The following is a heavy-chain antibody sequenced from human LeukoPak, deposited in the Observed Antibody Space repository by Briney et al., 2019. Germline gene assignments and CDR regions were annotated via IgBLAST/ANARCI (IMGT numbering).Heavy chain of an antibody. CDR2: IYSGGST. V-gene: IGHV3-53*01. CDR1: GFTLRSNY. CDR3: ARGEGLFDY. J-gene: IGHJ4*02. D-gene: IGHD3-16*01. Sequence: GGSLRLSCAASGFTLRSNYMSWVRQAPGKGREWVSVIYSGGSTYYAVSVKGRFTIYNANSKNTLYLKRNSLRAEDRAVYYCARGEGLFDYWGQGTLVTVSS.